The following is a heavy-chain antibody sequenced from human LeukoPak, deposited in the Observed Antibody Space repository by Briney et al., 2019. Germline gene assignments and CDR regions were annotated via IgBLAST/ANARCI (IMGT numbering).Heavy chain of an antibody. V-gene: IGHV3-66*01. CDR3: ARDKWFDAFDI. Sequence: GGSLRLSCAASGFTVSSNYMSWVRQAPGKGLEWVSVIYSGGSTYYADSVKGRFTISRDNSKNTLYLQMNSLRAEDTAVYYCARDKWFDAFDIWGQGTMVTVSS. J-gene: IGHJ3*02. CDR2: IYSGGST. D-gene: IGHD3-22*01. CDR1: GFTVSSNY.